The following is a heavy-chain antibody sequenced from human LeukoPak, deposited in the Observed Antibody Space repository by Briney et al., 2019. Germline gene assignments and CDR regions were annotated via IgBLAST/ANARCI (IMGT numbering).Heavy chain of an antibody. V-gene: IGHV4-31*03. Sequence: SETLSLTCTVSGGSISSGGYYWSWIRQHPGKGLEWIGHIYYSGSTYYNPSLKSRVTISVDTSKNQFSLKLSSVTAADTAVYYCARGPRYYYHSSGYYELDYWGQGTLVTVSS. CDR3: ARGPRYYYHSSGYYELDY. D-gene: IGHD3-22*01. CDR1: GGSISSGGYY. J-gene: IGHJ4*02. CDR2: IYYSGST.